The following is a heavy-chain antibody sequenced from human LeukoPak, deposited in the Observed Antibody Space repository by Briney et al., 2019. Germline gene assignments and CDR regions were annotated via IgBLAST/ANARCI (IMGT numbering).Heavy chain of an antibody. CDR1: GFTFSSYW. Sequence: PGGSLRLSCAASGFTFSSYWMSWVRQAPGKGLEWVANIKQDGSEKYYVDSVKGRFTISRVNAKNSQYLQMNSLRAEDTAVYYCARDGTYNDSSGYDDAFDIWGQGTMVTVSS. CDR2: IKQDGSEK. CDR3: ARDGTYNDSSGYDDAFDI. V-gene: IGHV3-7*01. J-gene: IGHJ3*02. D-gene: IGHD3-22*01.